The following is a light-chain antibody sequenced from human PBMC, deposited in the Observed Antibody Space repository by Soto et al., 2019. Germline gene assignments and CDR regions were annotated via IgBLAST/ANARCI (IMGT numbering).Light chain of an antibody. CDR1: QSVSSSY. CDR3: QQYRSSTLT. V-gene: IGKV3-20*01. J-gene: IGKJ4*01. Sequence: EIVLTQSRGTLSLSPGERATLSCRASQSVSSSYLAWYQQKPGQAPRLLISGTYSRDTGIPDRFSGSGSGADFTRTISRLEPEDVAVYYCQQYRSSTLTFGGGTQVDI. CDR2: GTY.